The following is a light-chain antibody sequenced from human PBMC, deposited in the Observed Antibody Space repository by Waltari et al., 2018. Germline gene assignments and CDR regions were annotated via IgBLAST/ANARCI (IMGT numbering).Light chain of an antibody. J-gene: IGLJ3*02. V-gene: IGLV1-44*01. CDR2: SNN. CDR1: SPNLGSNT. CDR3: AAWDDSLNGWV. Sequence: QSVLTQPPSASGTPGQRVTISCSGSSPNLGSNTVNWYQQLPGTAPKLLIYSNNQRPSGVPDRFSGSKSGTSASLAISGLQSEDEADYYCAAWDDSLNGWVFGGGTKLTVL.